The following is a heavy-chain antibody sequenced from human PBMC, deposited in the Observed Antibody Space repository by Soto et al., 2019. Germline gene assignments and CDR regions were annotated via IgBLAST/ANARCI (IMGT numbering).Heavy chain of an antibody. CDR2: IYTCGST. V-gene: IGHV4-4*07. CDR1: GGYISSYY. J-gene: IGHJ4*02. CDR3: ARVLPTVTDYCFDY. D-gene: IGHD4-17*01. Sequence: QVQLQESGPGLVKPSETLSLTCTFSGGYISSYYWSLIRQPAGKGLEWIGRIYTCGSTNYYPSLKSRVTMSVDTSKNQFSLKLSSVTAADTAVYYCARVLPTVTDYCFDYWGQGTLVTVSS.